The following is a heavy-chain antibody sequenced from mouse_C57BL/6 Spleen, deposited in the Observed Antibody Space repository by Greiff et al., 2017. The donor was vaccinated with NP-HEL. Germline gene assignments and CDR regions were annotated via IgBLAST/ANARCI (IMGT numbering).Heavy chain of an antibody. CDR2: INPNNGGT. CDR3: ARGDYGNYGWFAY. J-gene: IGHJ3*01. V-gene: IGHV1-22*01. Sequence: VQLQQSGPELVKPGASVKMSCKASGYTFTDYNMHWVKQSHGKSLEWIGYINPNNGGTSYNQKFKGKATLTVNKSSSTAYMEIRSLTSEDSAVYFCARGDYGNYGWFAYWGQGTLVTVSA. D-gene: IGHD2-1*01. CDR1: GYTFTDYN.